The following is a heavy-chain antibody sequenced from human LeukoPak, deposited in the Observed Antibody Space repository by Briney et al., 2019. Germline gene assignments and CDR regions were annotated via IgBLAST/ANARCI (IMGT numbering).Heavy chain of an antibody. D-gene: IGHD1/OR15-1a*01. J-gene: IGHJ4*02. V-gene: IGHV3-21*01. Sequence: GGSLRLSCAASGFTFSSYSMNWVRQAPGKGLEWVSSISSSSSYIYYADSVKGRFTISRDNAKNSLYLQMNSLRAEDTAVYYCARATRNWNTPGYWGQGTLVTVSS. CDR3: ARATRNWNTPGY. CDR2: ISSSSSYI. CDR1: GFTFSSYS.